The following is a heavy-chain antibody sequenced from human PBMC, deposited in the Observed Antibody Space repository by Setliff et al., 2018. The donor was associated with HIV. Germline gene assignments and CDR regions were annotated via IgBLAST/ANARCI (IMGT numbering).Heavy chain of an antibody. CDR1: DDPISSYY. Sequence: NPSETLSLTCYVTDDPISSYYWSWVRQPAGKGLEWIGRLYVSGDTNYNPSLKSRVTMSLDTSKKHFSLNLKSVTAADTAVYYCALTGHRLLRGYMDVWGKGTTVTSP. V-gene: IGHV4-4*07. D-gene: IGHD2-15*01. CDR2: LYVSGDT. J-gene: IGHJ6*03. CDR3: ALTGHRLLRGYMDV.